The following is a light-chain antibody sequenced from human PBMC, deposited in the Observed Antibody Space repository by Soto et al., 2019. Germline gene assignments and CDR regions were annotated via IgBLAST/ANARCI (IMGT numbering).Light chain of an antibody. CDR3: SSYTSSSTLV. CDR2: DVI. J-gene: IGLJ1*01. Sequence: QSALTQPASVSGSPGQSITISCTGTSSDVGGYNYVSWYQHHPGKAPKLMIYDVINRPSGVSNRFSGSKSGNTASLTISGLQAEDEADYYCSSYTSSSTLVFGTGTKVPS. CDR1: SSDVGGYNY. V-gene: IGLV2-14*03.